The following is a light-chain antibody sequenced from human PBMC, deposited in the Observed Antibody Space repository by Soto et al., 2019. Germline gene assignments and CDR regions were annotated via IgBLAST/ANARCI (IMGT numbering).Light chain of an antibody. CDR2: AAS. V-gene: IGKV1-27*01. J-gene: IGKJ4*01. CDR3: QKYNSATPN. Sequence: DIQMTQSPSSLSASVGDRVTITCRTSQDISNYLAWYQQKPGKIPKLLIYAASTLQSGVPSRFSGGGSGTDFSLTNSSLQPEDVATYYCQKYNSATPNFGGGTKVEIQ. CDR1: QDISNY.